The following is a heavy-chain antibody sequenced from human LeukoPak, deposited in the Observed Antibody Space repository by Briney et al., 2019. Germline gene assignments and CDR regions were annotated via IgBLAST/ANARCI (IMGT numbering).Heavy chain of an antibody. Sequence: PGGSLRLSCAASGITFSNYAMHWVRQAPGKGLEWVGVISYDGTNIYYADSVKGRFTISRDNSKNTLYLQMDSLRDEDTAVYYCAKEIRPNDYWGQGTLVIVSS. CDR2: ISYDGTNI. CDR3: AKEIRPNDY. CDR1: GITFSNYA. J-gene: IGHJ4*02. V-gene: IGHV3-30-3*01.